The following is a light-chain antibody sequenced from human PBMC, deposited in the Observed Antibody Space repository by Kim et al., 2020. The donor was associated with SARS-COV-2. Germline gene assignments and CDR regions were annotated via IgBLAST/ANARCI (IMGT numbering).Light chain of an antibody. CDR1: GSDLGTVHY. J-gene: IGLJ1*01. V-gene: IGLV2-14*03. Sequence: QPITISCTETGSDLGTVHYVSWYQQHPHKAPKLMIYDVSYRPSWVSTRFSGSRSGNTASLTISGLQAEDEADYYCMSLRRGISPYVFGTGTKVTVL. CDR3: MSLRRGISPYV. CDR2: DVS.